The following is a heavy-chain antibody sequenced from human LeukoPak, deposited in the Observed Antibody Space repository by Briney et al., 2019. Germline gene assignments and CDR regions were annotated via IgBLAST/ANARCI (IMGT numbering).Heavy chain of an antibody. CDR1: GYTFTSYD. V-gene: IGHV1-8*01. Sequence: ASVKVSCKASGYTFTSYDINWVRQATGQGLEWMGWMNPNSGNPGYAQKFQGRVTMTRNTSISTAYMELSSLRSEDTAVYYCARGRRGAVAGTFCGWGQGTLVTVSS. CDR2: MNPNSGNP. CDR3: ARGRRGAVAGTFCG. J-gene: IGHJ4*02. D-gene: IGHD6-19*01.